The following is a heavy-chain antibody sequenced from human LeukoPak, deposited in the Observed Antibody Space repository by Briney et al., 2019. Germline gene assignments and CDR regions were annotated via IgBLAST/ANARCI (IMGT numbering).Heavy chain of an antibody. V-gene: IGHV3-48*01. CDR3: AREWELLRSDAFDI. J-gene: IGHJ3*02. Sequence: GGSLRLSCAGSGFTFSSYSMNWVRQAPGKGLEWVSYISSSSSTIYYADSVKGRFTISRDNAKNSLYLQMNSLRAEDTAVYYCAREWELLRSDAFDIWGQGTMVTVSS. CDR1: GFTFSSYS. CDR2: ISSSSSTI. D-gene: IGHD1-26*01.